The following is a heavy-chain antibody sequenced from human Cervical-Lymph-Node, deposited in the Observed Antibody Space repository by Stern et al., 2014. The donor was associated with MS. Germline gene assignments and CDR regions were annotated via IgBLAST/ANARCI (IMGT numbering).Heavy chain of an antibody. CDR3: ARADTSPAYYYYGMDV. CDR2: INAGIGNT. CDR1: GYTFTSSV. J-gene: IGHJ6*02. V-gene: IGHV1-3*01. Sequence: VQLVESGADVEKPGASVKVSCKASGYTFTSSVIHWVRQAPGQRPEWMGWINAGIGNTKYSQKFPGRGTITRDTSASTVYMELRSLRSEVTAVYYCARADTSPAYYYYGMDVWGQGTTVTVSS.